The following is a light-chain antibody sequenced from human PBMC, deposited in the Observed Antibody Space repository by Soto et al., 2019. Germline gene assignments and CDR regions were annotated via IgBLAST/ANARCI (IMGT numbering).Light chain of an antibody. CDR1: QSVSSN. J-gene: IGKJ3*01. CDR3: QQYNTWPLT. V-gene: IGKV3-15*01. CDR2: DAS. Sequence: ETVMTQSPATLSVSPGERPTLSCRASQSVSSNLAWYQQKPGQAPRLLIYDASPRATGIPARFSGSGSGTEFTLTIRSLQSEDFAVYYCQQYNTWPLTFGPGTKVDIK.